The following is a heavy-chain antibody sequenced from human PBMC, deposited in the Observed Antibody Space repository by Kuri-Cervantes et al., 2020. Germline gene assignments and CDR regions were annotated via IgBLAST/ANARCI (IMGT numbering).Heavy chain of an antibody. V-gene: IGHV4-39*01. J-gene: IGHJ4*02. Sequence: SETLSLTCTVSGGSISSSSYYWGWIRQPPGTGLEWIGSIYYSGSTYYNPSLKSRVTISVDTSKNQFSLKLSSVTAADTAVYYCARPKKNGLDKGTIVYWGQGTLVTVSS. CDR3: ARPKKNGLDKGTIVY. CDR2: IYYSGST. CDR1: GGSISSSSYY. D-gene: IGHD2-8*01.